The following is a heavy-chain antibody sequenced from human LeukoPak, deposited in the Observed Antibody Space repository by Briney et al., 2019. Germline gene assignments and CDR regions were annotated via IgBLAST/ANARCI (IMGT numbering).Heavy chain of an antibody. V-gene: IGHV5-51*01. CDR2: IHPGDSDS. Sequence: GESLKISCKGSGYSFTNYWIVWVRQMPGKGLEWMGFIHPGDSDSRYSPSFQGHVSISADKSVTTAYPQWSSLKASDTAMYYCARGHCSSAGCLPYMDVWGKGTTVTVSS. CDR1: GYSFTNYW. D-gene: IGHD2-2*01. CDR3: ARGHCSSAGCLPYMDV. J-gene: IGHJ6*03.